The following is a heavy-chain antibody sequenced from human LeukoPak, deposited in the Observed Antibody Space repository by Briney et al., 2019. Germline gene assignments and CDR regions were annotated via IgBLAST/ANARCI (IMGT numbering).Heavy chain of an antibody. CDR1: GFTFSSYA. CDR2: ISGSGGST. V-gene: IGHV3-23*01. D-gene: IGHD3-3*01. Sequence: GGSLRLSCAASGFTFSSYAMSWVRQAPGKGLEWVSAISGSGGSTYYADSVKGRFTISRDNSKNTLYLQMNSLRAEDTAVYYCAKAQGFWSGYYSLDYWGQGTLVTVSS. CDR3: AKAQGFWSGYYSLDY. J-gene: IGHJ4*02.